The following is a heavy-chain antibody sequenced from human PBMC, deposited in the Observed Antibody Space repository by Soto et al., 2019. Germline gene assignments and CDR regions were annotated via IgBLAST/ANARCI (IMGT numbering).Heavy chain of an antibody. CDR1: GFTVSSNY. D-gene: IGHD4-17*01. V-gene: IGHV3-66*01. J-gene: IGHJ4*02. Sequence: EVQLVEPGGGLVQPGGSLRLSCAASGFTVSSNYMSWVRQAPGKGLEWASVIYSGGSTYYADSVKGRFTISRDNSKNTLYLQMNSLRAEDTAVYYCACGYGDYRGEYWGQGTLVTVSS. CDR3: ACGYGDYRGEY. CDR2: IYSGGST.